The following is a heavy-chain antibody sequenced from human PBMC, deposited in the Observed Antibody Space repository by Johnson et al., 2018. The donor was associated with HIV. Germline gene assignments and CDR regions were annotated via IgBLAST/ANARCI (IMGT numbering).Heavy chain of an antibody. CDR3: AKDQYGGTRRWYVWDAFDI. J-gene: IGHJ3*02. D-gene: IGHD5-24*01. CDR2: ISYDGSNK. CDR1: GFTFGDSA. V-gene: IGHV3-30-3*01. Sequence: QVQLVESGGGVVQSGRSLRLSCAASGFTFGDSAIHWVRQAPGKGLEWVAVISYDGSNKYYADSVKGRFTISRDNAKNSLYLEMNSLRTEDTALYYCAKDQYGGTRRWYVWDAFDIWGQGTMVTVSS.